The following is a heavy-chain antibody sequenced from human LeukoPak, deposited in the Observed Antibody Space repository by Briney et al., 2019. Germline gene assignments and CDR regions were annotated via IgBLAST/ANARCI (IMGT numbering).Heavy chain of an antibody. V-gene: IGHV1-46*01. CDR1: GYTFTSYY. CDR3: ARATYSQVVPAAESYYYYCMDV. Sequence: ASVKVSCKASGYTFTSYYMHWVRQAPGQGLEWMGIINPSGGSTSYAQKFQGRVTMTRDTSTSTVYMELSSLRSEDTAVYYCARATYSQVVPAAESYYYYCMDVWGEGSTVTVS. J-gene: IGHJ6*02. D-gene: IGHD2-2*01. CDR2: INPSGGST.